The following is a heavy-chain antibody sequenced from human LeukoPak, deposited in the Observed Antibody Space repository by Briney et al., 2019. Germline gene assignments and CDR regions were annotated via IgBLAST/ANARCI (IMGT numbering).Heavy chain of an antibody. J-gene: IGHJ5*02. Sequence: ASVKVSCKASGYTLTSYGISWVRQAPGQGLEWMGWISAYNGNTNNAQKLQGRVTMTTDTSTSTAYMELRSLRSDDTAVYYCASVVAGLWFDPWGQGTLVTVSS. CDR3: ASVVAGLWFDP. CDR1: GYTLTSYG. D-gene: IGHD3-10*01. V-gene: IGHV1-18*01. CDR2: ISAYNGNT.